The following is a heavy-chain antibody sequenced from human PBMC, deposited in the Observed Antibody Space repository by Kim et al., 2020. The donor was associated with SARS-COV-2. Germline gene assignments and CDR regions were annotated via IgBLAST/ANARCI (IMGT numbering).Heavy chain of an antibody. D-gene: IGHD2-2*02. CDR1: GGSFSGYY. J-gene: IGHJ4*02. CDR2: INHSGST. CDR3: ARGGYCSSTSCYTSYFDY. V-gene: IGHV4-34*01. Sequence: SETLSLTCAVYGGSFSGYYWSWIRQPPGKGLEWIGEINHSGSTNYNPSLKSRVTISVDTSKNQFSLKLSSVTAADTAVYYCARGGYCSSTSCYTSYFDYWGQGTLVTVSS.